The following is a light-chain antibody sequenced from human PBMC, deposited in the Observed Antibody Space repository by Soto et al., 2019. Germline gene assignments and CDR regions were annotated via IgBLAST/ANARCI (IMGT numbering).Light chain of an antibody. CDR1: QSVSSSY. CDR3: QQYGSSPYT. V-gene: IGKV3-20*01. CDR2: GAS. Sequence: EIVLTQSPGTLSLSPGERATLSCRASQSVSSSYLAWYQQKHGQAPRLLIYGASSRATGIPDRFSGSGSGTEFTLTISRPEPEEFAVYYCQQYGSSPYTFRQGTKREIK. J-gene: IGKJ2*01.